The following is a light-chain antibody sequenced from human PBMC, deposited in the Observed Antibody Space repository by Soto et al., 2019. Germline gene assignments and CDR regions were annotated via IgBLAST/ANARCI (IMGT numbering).Light chain of an antibody. CDR2: AAS. J-gene: IGKJ4*01. CDR1: QSISSY. V-gene: IGKV1-39*01. CDR3: QQSYSTLSRT. Sequence: DIPMTQSPSSLSASVGDRVTITCRASQSISSYLNWYQQKPGKAPKLLIYAASSLQSGVPSRFSGSGSGTDFTLTISSLQPEDFATYYCQQSYSTLSRTFGGGTKVEIK.